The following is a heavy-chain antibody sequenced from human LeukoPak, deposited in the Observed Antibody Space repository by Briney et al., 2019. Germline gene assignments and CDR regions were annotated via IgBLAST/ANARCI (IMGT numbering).Heavy chain of an antibody. CDR3: ARVYYGDYGFDY. CDR1: GFTVSSNY. D-gene: IGHD4-17*01. J-gene: IGHJ4*02. V-gene: IGHV3-66*01. Sequence: PGGSLTLSCAASGFTVSSNYMSWVRQAPGKGLEWVSVIYSGGSTYYGDSVKGRFTISRDNSKNTLYLQMNSLTAEDTAVYYCARVYYGDYGFDYWGQGTLVTVSS. CDR2: IYSGGST.